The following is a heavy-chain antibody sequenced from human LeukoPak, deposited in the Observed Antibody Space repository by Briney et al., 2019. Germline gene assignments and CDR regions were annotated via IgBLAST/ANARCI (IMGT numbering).Heavy chain of an antibody. D-gene: IGHD2/OR15-2a*01. CDR2: INPNSGGT. V-gene: IGHV1-2*02. CDR1: GYTFTGYY. Sequence: ASVKVSCKASGYTFTGYYMHWVRQAPGQGLEWMGWINPNSGGTYYAQKFQGRITMTRDTSISTAYMELSRLRSDDTAVYFCARSTTPNENEYFEHWGQGTLVTVSS. J-gene: IGHJ1*01. CDR3: ARSTTPNENEYFEH.